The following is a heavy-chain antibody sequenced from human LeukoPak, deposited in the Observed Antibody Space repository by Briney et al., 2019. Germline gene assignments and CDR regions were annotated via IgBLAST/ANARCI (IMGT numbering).Heavy chain of an antibody. CDR2: IYYSGNT. D-gene: IGHD4-23*01. J-gene: IGHJ4*02. CDR3: ARDRMGGNRYFFDF. Sequence: SETLSLTCTVSGGSISSYYWCWIRQPPGKGLEWIGYIYYSGNTNYNPSLKSRVTISVDTSKDQFSLKLSSVTAADTAVYYCARDRMGGNRYFFDFWGQGTLVSVSS. CDR1: GGSISSYY. V-gene: IGHV4-59*01.